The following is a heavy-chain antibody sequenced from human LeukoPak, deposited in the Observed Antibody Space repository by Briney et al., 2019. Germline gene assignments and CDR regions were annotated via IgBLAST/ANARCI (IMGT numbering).Heavy chain of an antibody. J-gene: IGHJ4*02. Sequence: HPGGSLRLSCVASGFSFTNYAMNWVRQAPGKGLEWVSLIIGSSGSTFYADSVKGRFTISRDKSKNTLYLQMNSLRADDTAVYYCAKGAYDYIEIAYFDYWGQRSLVTVSS. D-gene: IGHD5-12*01. CDR2: IIGSSGST. V-gene: IGHV3-23*01. CDR1: GFSFTNYA. CDR3: AKGAYDYIEIAYFDY.